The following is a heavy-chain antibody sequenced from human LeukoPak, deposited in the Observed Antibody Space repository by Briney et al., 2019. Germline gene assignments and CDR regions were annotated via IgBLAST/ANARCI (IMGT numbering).Heavy chain of an antibody. V-gene: IGHV1-2*02. D-gene: IGHD4-17*01. J-gene: IGHJ4*02. Sequence: ASVKLSCKASGYTFTGYYMNWVRQAPGQGLEWMGWINPNSGGTNYAKKVQGRVTMTRYTSISTAYMELSRLRSDDTAVYYCARSDYGDYVSDYWGQGTLVTVSS. CDR1: GYTFTGYY. CDR3: ARSDYGDYVSDY. CDR2: INPNSGGT.